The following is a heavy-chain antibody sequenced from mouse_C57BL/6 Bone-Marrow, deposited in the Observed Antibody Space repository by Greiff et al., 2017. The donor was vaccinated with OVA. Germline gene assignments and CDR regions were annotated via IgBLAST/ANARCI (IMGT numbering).Heavy chain of an antibody. V-gene: IGHV5-9-1*02. CDR3: TLPSEEQAMDY. CDR1: GFTFSSYA. Sequence: EVNVVESGEGLVKPGGSLKLSCAASGFTFSSYAMSWVRQTPEKRLEWVAYISSGGDYIYYADTVKGRFTISRDNARNTLYLQMSSLKSEDTAMYYCTLPSEEQAMDYWGQGTSVTVSS. J-gene: IGHJ4*01. D-gene: IGHD5-5*01. CDR2: ISSGGDYI.